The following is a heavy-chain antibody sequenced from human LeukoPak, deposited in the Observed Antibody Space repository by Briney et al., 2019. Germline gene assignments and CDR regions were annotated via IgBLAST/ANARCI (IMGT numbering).Heavy chain of an antibody. J-gene: IGHJ6*02. CDR1: GFTFRNYD. CDR2: FHTAGDT. CDR3: ARGSCSSSSCYERLNGLDV. Sequence: PGGSLRLSCAASGFTFRNYDMHGVRRATGKGLEWVSAFHTAGDTHYSGSVKGRFATSRENAKNSFYLQMNNLRAGDTAVYYCARGSCSSSSCYERLNGLDVWGQGTPVTVSS. D-gene: IGHD2-2*01. V-gene: IGHV3-13*01.